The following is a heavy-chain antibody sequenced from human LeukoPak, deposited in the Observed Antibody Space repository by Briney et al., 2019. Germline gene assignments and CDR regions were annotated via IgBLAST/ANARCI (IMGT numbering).Heavy chain of an antibody. J-gene: IGHJ4*02. Sequence: SETLSLTCTVSGASISGSNVYWGWIRQAPGKGLEWIGNIFDTGSTYIKSSLESRVTKSVDTSKNQFSLKLISVTAADTAVYSCARIPKYSKTRHFDYWGQGILVTVSS. CDR2: IFDTGST. CDR1: GASISGSNVY. D-gene: IGHD6-13*01. V-gene: IGHV4-39*07. CDR3: ARIPKYSKTRHFDY.